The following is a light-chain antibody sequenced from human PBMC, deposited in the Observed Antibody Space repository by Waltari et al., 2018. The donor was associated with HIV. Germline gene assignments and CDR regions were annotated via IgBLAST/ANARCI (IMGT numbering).Light chain of an antibody. CDR3: AVWDDTLNGPV. Sequence: QSGLTQPPSTSGNSGQRITISCSGYNVAGNFVNWYQQSSGAAPKLFLQSDSERPSGFPARFSGSQSGASASLTISGLQAVDEGYYYCAVWDDTLNGPVFGGGTQLTVL. CDR1: YNVAGNF. CDR2: SDS. J-gene: IGLJ2*01. V-gene: IGLV1-44*01.